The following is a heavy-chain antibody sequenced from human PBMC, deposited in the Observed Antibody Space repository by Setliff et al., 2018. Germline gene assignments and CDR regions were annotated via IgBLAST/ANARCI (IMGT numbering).Heavy chain of an antibody. CDR3: TTSPISSGWHSNFDYNMDV. CDR1: GFTFSNAW. CDR2: IKRITDSGTT. D-gene: IGHD6-19*01. Sequence: GESLRLSCTASGFTFSNAWMSWVRQAPGKGLEWVGRIKRITDSGTTDHAAPVKGRFTVSRDDSISTLYLQMNSLKTEDTAVYHCTTSPISSGWHSNFDYNMDVWGQGTTVTVSS. J-gene: IGHJ6*02. V-gene: IGHV3-15*01.